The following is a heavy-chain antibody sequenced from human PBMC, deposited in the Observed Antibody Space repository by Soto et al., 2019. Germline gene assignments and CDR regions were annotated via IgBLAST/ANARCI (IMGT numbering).Heavy chain of an antibody. CDR3: ARIGVSSGHESPDFDS. D-gene: IGHD3-16*01. Sequence: ASVKVSCKASGYTFNFYGITWVLQAPGQGLEWMGWISGFNGNTNYAADLQGRVTMTTDTSTSTAYMELRGLRSDDTAVYYCARIGVSSGHESPDFDSWGQGTLVTVS. CDR1: GYTFNFYG. CDR2: ISGFNGNT. V-gene: IGHV1-18*01. J-gene: IGHJ4*02.